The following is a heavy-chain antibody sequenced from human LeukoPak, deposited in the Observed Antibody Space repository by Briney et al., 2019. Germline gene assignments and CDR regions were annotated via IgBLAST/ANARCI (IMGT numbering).Heavy chain of an antibody. D-gene: IGHD2-2*02. J-gene: IGHJ4*02. V-gene: IGHV1-69*13. CDR2: IIPIFGTA. Sequence: SVKVSCKASGYTFTSYYMHWVRQAPGQGLEWMGGIIPIFGTANYAQKFQGRVTITADESTSTAYMELSSLRSEDTAVYYCARLGYCSSTSCYTYAYWGQGTLVTVSS. CDR1: GYTFTSYY. CDR3: ARLGYCSSTSCYTYAY.